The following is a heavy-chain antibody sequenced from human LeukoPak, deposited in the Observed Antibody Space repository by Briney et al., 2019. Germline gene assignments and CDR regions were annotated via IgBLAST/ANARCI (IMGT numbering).Heavy chain of an antibody. CDR3: ATGASYYDFWSGYNQYYFDY. Sequence: ASVKVSCKASGGTFSSYAISWVRQAPGQGLEWMGGIIPIFGTANYAQKFQGRATITADESTSTAYMELSSLRSEDTAVYYCATGASYYDFWSGYNQYYFDYWGQGTLVTVSS. J-gene: IGHJ4*02. V-gene: IGHV1-69*13. CDR1: GGTFSSYA. D-gene: IGHD3-3*01. CDR2: IIPIFGTA.